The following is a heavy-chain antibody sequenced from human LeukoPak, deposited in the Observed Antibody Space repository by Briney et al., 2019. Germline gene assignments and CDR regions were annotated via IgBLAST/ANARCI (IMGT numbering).Heavy chain of an antibody. CDR1: GDSISSYY. CDR2: IYYSGNT. CDR3: ARTKPLDPFDF. Sequence: SETLSLTCTASGDSISSYYWSWIRQPPGKGLEWIGYIYYSGNTYYNPSLKSRVTISVDTSKNQFSLKVNSVTAADTAVYYCARTKPLDPFDFWGQGTLVTVSS. V-gene: IGHV4-59*01. J-gene: IGHJ3*01.